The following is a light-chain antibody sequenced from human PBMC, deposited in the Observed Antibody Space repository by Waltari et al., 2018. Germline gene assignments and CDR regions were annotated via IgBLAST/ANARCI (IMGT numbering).Light chain of an antibody. CDR1: KLETKY. V-gene: IGLV3-1*01. Sequence: SDELTQPPSLSVSPGQTASIPCSGAKLETKYVCWYQQRPGHSPLFVNYQDSRRPSGIPERFSGSNSGNTATLTVSGTQAMDEADYYCQACDSASAVVFGGGTKLIVL. CDR3: QACDSASAVV. CDR2: QDS. J-gene: IGLJ2*01.